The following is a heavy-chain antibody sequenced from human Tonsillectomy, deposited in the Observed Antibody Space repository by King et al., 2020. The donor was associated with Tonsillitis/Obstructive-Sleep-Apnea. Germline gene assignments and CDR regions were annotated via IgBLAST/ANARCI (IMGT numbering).Heavy chain of an antibody. CDR2: IWFDGTNK. J-gene: IGHJ6*02. V-gene: IGHV3-33*01. CDR3: TRVREYGMDV. Sequence: VQLVESGGGVVQPGRSLRLSCAASGFTFNSYVMHWVRKPPGKGLEWVAVIWFDGTNKYYADSVKGRFTISRDNSKNTLYLQMNSLRAEDTAVYYCTRVREYGMDVWGQGTTVTVSS. CDR1: GFTFNSYV.